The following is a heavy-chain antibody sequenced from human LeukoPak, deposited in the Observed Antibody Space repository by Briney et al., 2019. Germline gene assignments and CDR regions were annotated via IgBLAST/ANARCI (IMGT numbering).Heavy chain of an antibody. CDR3: ARAEYCYYCGMDV. D-gene: IGHD2/OR15-2a*01. CDR1: GFTFSNYW. J-gene: IGHJ6*02. CDR2: IKQDGSDT. Sequence: PGGSLRLSCAVSGFTFSNYWMTWVRQAPGKGLEWVANIKQDGSDTYCVDSVKGRFTISRDNAKNSLYLEMNSLRAEDTAVYYCARAEYCYYCGMDVWGQGTTVIVSS. V-gene: IGHV3-7*03.